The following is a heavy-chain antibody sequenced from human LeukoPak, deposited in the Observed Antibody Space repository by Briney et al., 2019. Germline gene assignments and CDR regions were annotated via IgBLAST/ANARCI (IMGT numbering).Heavy chain of an antibody. CDR3: AREAYDSSGYYWTAFDY. Sequence: PGRSLRLSCAASGFTFSSYGMHWVRQAPGKGLEWVAVLSYDGNKKYYADSVKGRFTISRDNAKNSLYLQMNSLRAEDTAVYYCAREAYDSSGYYWTAFDYWGQGTLVTVSS. V-gene: IGHV3-30*03. D-gene: IGHD3-22*01. CDR2: LSYDGNKK. J-gene: IGHJ4*02. CDR1: GFTFSSYG.